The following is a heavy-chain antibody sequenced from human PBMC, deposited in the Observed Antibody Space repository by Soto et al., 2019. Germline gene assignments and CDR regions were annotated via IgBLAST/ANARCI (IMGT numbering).Heavy chain of an antibody. D-gene: IGHD3-3*01. CDR3: ARDAKAYDFWSGYPRRGAFDI. CDR1: GYTFTDYY. CDR2: INPNSGGT. Sequence: GASVKVSCKASGYTFTDYYMHWVRQAPGQGLEWMGWINPNSGGTNYAQKFQGWVTMTRDTSISTAYMELSRLRSDDTAAYYCARDAKAYDFWSGYPRRGAFDIWGQGTMVTVSS. V-gene: IGHV1-2*04. J-gene: IGHJ3*02.